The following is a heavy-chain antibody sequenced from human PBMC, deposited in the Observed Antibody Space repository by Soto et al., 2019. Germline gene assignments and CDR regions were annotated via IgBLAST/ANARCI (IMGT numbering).Heavy chain of an antibody. V-gene: IGHV4-39*01. CDR1: GGSLSSSSYY. CDR3: ARHLTYCSAGSCYSDFPYYGMDV. Sequence: ASETLSLTCTVSGGSLSSSSYYWGWIRQPPGKGLEWIGSIFYSGSTYYNPSLKSRVTISVDTSKNQFSLKLSSVTAADTAVYYCARHLTYCSAGSCYSDFPYYGMDVWGQGTTVTVSS. D-gene: IGHD2-15*01. CDR2: IFYSGST. J-gene: IGHJ6*02.